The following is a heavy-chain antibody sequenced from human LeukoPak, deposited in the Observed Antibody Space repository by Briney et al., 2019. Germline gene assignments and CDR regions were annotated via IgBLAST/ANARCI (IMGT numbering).Heavy chain of an antibody. V-gene: IGHV3-7*01. J-gene: IGHJ4*02. CDR2: IKHDGSEK. Sequence: GGSLTLSCIVSGFNLSNYWMNWVRQAPGEGREWVANIKHDGSEKYYVDSVKGRFSISRNNAKKSLYLQMNSLRAEDTAVYYCARALSHCLDYWGQGTVVTVSS. CDR3: ARALSHCLDY. D-gene: IGHD3-16*01. CDR1: GFNLSNYW.